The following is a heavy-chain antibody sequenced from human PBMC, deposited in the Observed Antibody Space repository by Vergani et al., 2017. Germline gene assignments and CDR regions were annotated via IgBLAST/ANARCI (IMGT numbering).Heavy chain of an antibody. CDR2: IIPIFGTA. CDR3: ERGDCTNGVCYTGYYYYDMDV. J-gene: IGHJ6*03. CDR1: GGTFSSYA. Sequence: QVQLVQSGAEVKKPGSSVKVSCKASGGTFSSYAISWVRQAPGQGLEWMGGIIPIFGTANYAQKFQGRVTITADESTSTAYMELSSLRSEDTAVYYCERGDCTNGVCYTGYYYYDMDVWGKGTTVTVSS. V-gene: IGHV1-69*01. D-gene: IGHD2-8*01.